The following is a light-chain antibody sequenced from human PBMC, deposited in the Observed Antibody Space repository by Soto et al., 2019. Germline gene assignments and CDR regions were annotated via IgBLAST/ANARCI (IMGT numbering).Light chain of an antibody. CDR3: HQYGTSPPTWT. CDR2: YIS. V-gene: IGKV3-20*01. J-gene: IGKJ1*01. Sequence: EMVLTQSPGTLSLSPGEGATLSCRASQSVDSNYLAWYQQKPGQAPRLLIYYISNRATGIPDRFSGSGSGTDFTLTISRLEPEDFAIYYCHQYGTSPPTWTFGQGTKVEVK. CDR1: QSVDSNY.